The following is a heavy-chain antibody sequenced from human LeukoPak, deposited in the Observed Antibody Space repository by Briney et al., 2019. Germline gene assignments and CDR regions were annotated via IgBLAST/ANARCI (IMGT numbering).Heavy chain of an antibody. V-gene: IGHV4-4*07. J-gene: IGHJ6*03. CDR1: GGSLNNYY. CDR2: IFRSGST. Sequence: PSETLSLTCTVSGGSLNNYYWNWIRQPAGKGLEWIGRIFRSGSTNNPSLQSRVTMSIDTSKNQFSLKLTSLTAADTGVYYCARGRSSPTFYYMDIWGKGTTVTVSS. CDR3: ARGRSSPTFYYMDI. D-gene: IGHD3-16*01.